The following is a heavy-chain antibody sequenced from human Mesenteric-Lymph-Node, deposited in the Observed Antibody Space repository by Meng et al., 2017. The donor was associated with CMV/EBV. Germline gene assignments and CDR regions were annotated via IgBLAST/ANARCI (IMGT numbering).Heavy chain of an antibody. Sequence: GGSLRLSCAASGFTVSSNYMSWVRQAPGKGLEWVSLIYSDGNTYYADSVKDRFTISRDNSMNTLYLQMSSLRAEDTAIYYCVVGYDSRKVAYWGQGTLVTVSS. CDR2: IYSDGNT. J-gene: IGHJ4*02. CDR1: GFTVSSNY. D-gene: IGHD3-16*01. CDR3: VVGYDSRKVAY. V-gene: IGHV3-53*01.